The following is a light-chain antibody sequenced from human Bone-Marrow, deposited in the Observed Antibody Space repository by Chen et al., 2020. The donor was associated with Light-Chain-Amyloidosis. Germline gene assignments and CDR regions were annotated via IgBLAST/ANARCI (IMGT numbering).Light chain of an antibody. CDR2: RDT. V-gene: IGLV3-25*03. J-gene: IGLJ2*01. CDR1: DLPTKY. Sequence: SYELTQPPSVSVSPGQTARITCSGDDLPTKYAYWYQQKPGQAPVLVIHRDTERPSGISERFSGSGSGTTATLTISGVQAEDEADYHCQSADSSGTYEVIFGGGTK. CDR3: QSADSSGTYEVI.